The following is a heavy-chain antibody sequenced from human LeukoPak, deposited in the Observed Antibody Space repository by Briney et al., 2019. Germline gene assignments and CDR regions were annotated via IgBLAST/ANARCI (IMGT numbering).Heavy chain of an antibody. CDR3: ARDPGVRIQLWLKARDAFDI. CDR1: GYSISSGYH. J-gene: IGHJ3*02. D-gene: IGHD5-18*01. V-gene: IGHV4-38-2*02. CDR2: IYHSGST. Sequence: SETLSLTCTVSGYSISSGYHWGWIRQPPGKGLEWIGSIYHSGSTYYNPSLKSRVTISVDTSKNQFSLKLSSVTAADTAVYYCARDPGVRIQLWLKARDAFDIWGQGTMVTVSS.